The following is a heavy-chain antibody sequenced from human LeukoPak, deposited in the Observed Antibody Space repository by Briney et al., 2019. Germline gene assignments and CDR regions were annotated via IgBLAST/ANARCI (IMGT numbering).Heavy chain of an antibody. V-gene: IGHV4-59*12. CDR1: GGSTTRYY. D-gene: IGHD2-8*01. J-gene: IGHJ6*02. CDR3: ARGRLMLSYYYYGMDV. Sequence: SETLSLTCTVSGGSTTRYYWSWIRQPPGKGLEWIGYIYYSGSTNYNPSLKSRVTISVDTSKNQFSLKLSSVTAADTAVYYCARGRLMLSYYYYGMDVWGQGTTVTVSS. CDR2: IYYSGST.